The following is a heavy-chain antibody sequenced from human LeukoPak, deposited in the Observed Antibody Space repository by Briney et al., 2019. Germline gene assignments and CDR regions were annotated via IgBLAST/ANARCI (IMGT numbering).Heavy chain of an antibody. CDR2: IYYSGST. D-gene: IGHD3-10*01. CDR3: ARERYYDSGSVYYYGMDV. CDR1: GGSISSYY. Sequence: SETLSLTCTVSGGSISSYYWSWIRQPPGKGLEWIGYIYYSGSTNYNPSLKSRVTISVDTSKNQFSLKLSSVTAADTAVYYCARERYYDSGSVYYYGMDVWGQGTTVTVSS. V-gene: IGHV4-59*01. J-gene: IGHJ6*02.